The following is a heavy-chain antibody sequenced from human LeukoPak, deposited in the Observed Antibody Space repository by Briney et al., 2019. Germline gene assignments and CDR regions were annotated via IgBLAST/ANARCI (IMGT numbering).Heavy chain of an antibody. Sequence: SQTLSLTCSVSGGSISTYSWSWIRQPPGKGLEWIGYIYSSGSTNYNPSLKSRVTLSVDTSKNQFSLKLSSVTAADTAVYYCAREGGAGAFDIWGQGTMVTVSS. CDR2: IYSSGST. CDR1: GGSISTYS. V-gene: IGHV4-59*01. D-gene: IGHD3-16*01. J-gene: IGHJ3*02. CDR3: AREGGAGAFDI.